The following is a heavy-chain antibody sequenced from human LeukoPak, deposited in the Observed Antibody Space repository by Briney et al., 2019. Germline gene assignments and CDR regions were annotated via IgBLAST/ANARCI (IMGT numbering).Heavy chain of an antibody. CDR2: ISYDGSNK. Sequence: GRSLRLSCAASGFTFSIYAIHWVRQAPGKGLDWVAVISYDGSNKYYADSVKGRFTISRDNAKNSLYLQMNSLRAEDTAVYYCAREGLFADYWGQGTLVTVSS. CDR1: GFTFSIYA. V-gene: IGHV3-30*04. CDR3: AREGLFADY. J-gene: IGHJ4*02.